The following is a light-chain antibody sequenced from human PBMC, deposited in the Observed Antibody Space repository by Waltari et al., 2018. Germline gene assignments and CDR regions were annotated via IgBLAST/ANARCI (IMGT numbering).Light chain of an antibody. CDR1: QSISGY. V-gene: IGKV1-39*01. CDR3: QQSYSTPTT. CDR2: AAS. Sequence: DIQMTQSPSSLSASVGDRVTITCRASQSISGYLNWYQQKPGKAPKLLIYAASSLQSGVPSRFSGSGSGTDFTLTISSLQPEDFATYYCQQSYSTPTTFGGGTKVEIK. J-gene: IGKJ4*01.